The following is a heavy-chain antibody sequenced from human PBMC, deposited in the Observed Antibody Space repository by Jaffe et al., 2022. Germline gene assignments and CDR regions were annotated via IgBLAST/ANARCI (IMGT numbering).Heavy chain of an antibody. CDR2: ISWNSGSI. D-gene: IGHD4-17*01. J-gene: IGHJ4*02. Sequence: EVQLVESGGGLVQPGRSLRLSCAASGFTFDDYAMHWVRQAPGKGLEWVSGISWNSGSIGYADSVKGRFTISRDNAKNSLYLQMNSLRAEDTALYYCAKDPYRTTVTSYYFDYWGQGTLVTVSS. CDR3: AKDPYRTTVTSYYFDY. V-gene: IGHV3-9*01. CDR1: GFTFDDYA.